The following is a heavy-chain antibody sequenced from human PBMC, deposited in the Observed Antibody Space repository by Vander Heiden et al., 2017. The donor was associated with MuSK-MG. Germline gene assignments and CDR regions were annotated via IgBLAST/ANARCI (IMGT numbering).Heavy chain of an antibody. D-gene: IGHD6-13*01. CDR3: AREFAAAGTKGGFDY. CDR1: GFPFSGYG. J-gene: IGHJ4*02. Sequence: QVQLLQSGGGVVQPGRSLRLSCEASGFPFSGYGMHWVRQAPGKGLEWVAVIWYDGSNKYYADSVKGRFTISRDNSKNTLYLQMNSLRAEDTAVYYCAREFAAAGTKGGFDYWGQGTLVTVSS. V-gene: IGHV3-33*01. CDR2: IWYDGSNK.